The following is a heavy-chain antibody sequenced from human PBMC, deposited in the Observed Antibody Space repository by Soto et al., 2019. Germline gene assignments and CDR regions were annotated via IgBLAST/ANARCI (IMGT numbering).Heavy chain of an antibody. J-gene: IGHJ4*02. Sequence: DVQLLESGGGLIQPGGSLRLSCAASGFAFSNFAVNWVRRAPGRGLEWVSAISAAGGSTYYADSVKGRFTISRDNSKNTLFLQMNSLRADDTAVYYCAKDQASGQGSFDSWGQGTLVTVSS. CDR2: ISAAGGST. V-gene: IGHV3-23*01. CDR1: GFAFSNFA. CDR3: AKDQASGQGSFDS.